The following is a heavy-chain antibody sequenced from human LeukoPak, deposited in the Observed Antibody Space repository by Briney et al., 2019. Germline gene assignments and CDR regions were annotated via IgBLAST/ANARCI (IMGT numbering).Heavy chain of an antibody. V-gene: IGHV5-51*01. CDR1: GYTFTNYW. J-gene: IGHJ4*02. Sequence: GESLKISCQGSGYTFTNYWIGWVRQMPGKGLEWMGIIYPGDSDTGYSPSFQGQVTISADESISTAYLQWSSLKASDTAMYYCARLGVSEYFDYWGQGTLVTVSS. CDR2: IYPGDSDT. CDR3: ARLGVSEYFDY. D-gene: IGHD2/OR15-2a*01.